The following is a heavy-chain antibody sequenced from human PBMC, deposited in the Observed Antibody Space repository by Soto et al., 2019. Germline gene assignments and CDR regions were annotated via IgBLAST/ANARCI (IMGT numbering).Heavy chain of an antibody. V-gene: IGHV4-34*01. CDR1: GGSFSGYY. CDR2: INHIGST. Sequence: SETLSLTCAVYGGSFSGYYWTWIRQPPGKGLDWIGEINHIGSTNYNPSLKSRVTISVDTSKNQFSLRLSSVTAADTALYYCARGEYESSSRHHFYYYYSMDVWGQGTTVTVSS. CDR3: ARGEYESSSRHHFYYYYSMDV. J-gene: IGHJ6*02. D-gene: IGHD3-22*01.